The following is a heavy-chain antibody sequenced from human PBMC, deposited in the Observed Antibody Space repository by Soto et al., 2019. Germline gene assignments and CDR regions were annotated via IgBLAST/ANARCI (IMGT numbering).Heavy chain of an antibody. V-gene: IGHV4-34*01. CDR1: GGSFSGYY. CDR3: ARFITMVRGVNWFDP. J-gene: IGHJ5*02. CDR2: INHSGST. Sequence: TSETLSLTCAVYGGSFSGYYWSWIRQPPGKGLEWIGEINHSGSTNYNPSLKSRVTISVDTSKNQFSLKLSSVTAADTAVYYCARFITMVRGVNWFDPWGQGTLVTVSS. D-gene: IGHD3-10*01.